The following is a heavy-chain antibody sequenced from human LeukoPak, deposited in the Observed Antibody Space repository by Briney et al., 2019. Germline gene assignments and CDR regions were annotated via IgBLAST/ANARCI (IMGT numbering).Heavy chain of an antibody. Sequence: SETLSLTCTVSGGSLSSYYWSWIRQPPGKGLEGIGYIYYSGSTNYNPSLKSRVTISVDTSKNQFSLKLSSVTAADTAVHYCARGGSGSYHPLGYWGQGTLVTVSS. CDR3: ARGGSGSYHPLGY. CDR2: IYYSGST. CDR1: GGSLSSYY. J-gene: IGHJ4*02. D-gene: IGHD3-10*01. V-gene: IGHV4-59*01.